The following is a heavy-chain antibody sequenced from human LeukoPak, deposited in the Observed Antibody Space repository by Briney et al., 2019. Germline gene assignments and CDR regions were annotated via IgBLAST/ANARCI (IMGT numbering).Heavy chain of an antibody. J-gene: IGHJ4*02. Sequence: GGSLRLSCAASGFTFSSYGIHWVRQAPGKGLEWVAFIRYDGSNKYYADSVKGRFTISRDNSKNTLYLQMNSLRAEDTAVYYCAKGGTAMAYFDYWGQGTLVTVSS. CDR3: AKGGTAMAYFDY. D-gene: IGHD5-18*01. CDR2: IRYDGSNK. CDR1: GFTFSSYG. V-gene: IGHV3-30*02.